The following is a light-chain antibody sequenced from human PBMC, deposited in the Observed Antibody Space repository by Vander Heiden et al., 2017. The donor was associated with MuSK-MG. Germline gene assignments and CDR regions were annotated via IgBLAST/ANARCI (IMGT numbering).Light chain of an antibody. CDR1: KLGDKY. CDR3: QAWDSSTGV. V-gene: IGLV3-1*01. Sequence: SYELTQPPSVSVSPGQTASIPCSGDKLGDKYAYWYQQKPGQSPVLVIYQDNKRPSGIPERFSGSNSGNTATLTISGTQAVDEAYYYCQAWDSSTGVFGPGTKVTVL. J-gene: IGLJ1*01. CDR2: QDN.